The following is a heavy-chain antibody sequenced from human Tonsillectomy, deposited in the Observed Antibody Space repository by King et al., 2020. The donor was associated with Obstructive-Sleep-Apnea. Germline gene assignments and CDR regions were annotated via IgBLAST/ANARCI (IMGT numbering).Heavy chain of an antibody. Sequence: ITLKESGPTLVKPTQTLTLTCTFSGFSLRTRGGGVGWIRQPPGKALEWLALIYWDYDKRYSPSLKSRLTITKETSKNQVVLTMTNMDPVDTATYYCAHITAMVGSYDYYFDYWGQGNLVTVSS. D-gene: IGHD5-18*01. CDR1: GFSLRTRGGG. V-gene: IGHV2-5*02. CDR2: IYWDYDK. CDR3: AHITAMVGSYDYYFDY. J-gene: IGHJ4*02.